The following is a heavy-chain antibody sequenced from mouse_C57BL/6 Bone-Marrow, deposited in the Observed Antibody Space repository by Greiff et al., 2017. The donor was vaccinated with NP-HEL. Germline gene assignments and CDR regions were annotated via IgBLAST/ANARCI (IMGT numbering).Heavy chain of an antibody. CDR3: SSRDYSNCEAWFAY. D-gene: IGHD2-5*01. CDR2: INPYNGGT. Sequence: VQLQQSGPVLVKPGASVKMSCKASGYTFTDYYMNWVKQSHGKSLEWIGVINPYNGGTSYNQKFKGKATLTVDKSTSTTDMELHSLTSEDSAVYYCSSRDYSNCEAWFAYWGKGTLVTVSA. CDR1: GYTFTDYY. V-gene: IGHV1-19*01. J-gene: IGHJ3*01.